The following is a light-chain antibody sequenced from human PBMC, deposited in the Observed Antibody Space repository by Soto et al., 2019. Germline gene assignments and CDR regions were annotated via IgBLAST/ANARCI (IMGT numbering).Light chain of an antibody. CDR1: SPNIGSNG. V-gene: IGLV1-44*01. J-gene: IGLJ3*02. Sequence: QSVLTQPPSASGTPGQTVTISCSGSSPNIGSNGVHWFQQLPGTAPKLLTSTNNPRFFGSKSGTSASLAISGLQSEDEATYYCATWDDGLNALVFGGGTQLTVL. CDR2: TNN. CDR3: ATWDDGLNALV.